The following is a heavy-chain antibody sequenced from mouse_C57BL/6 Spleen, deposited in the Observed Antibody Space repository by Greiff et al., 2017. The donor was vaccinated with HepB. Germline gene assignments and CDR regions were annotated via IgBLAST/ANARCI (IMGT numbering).Heavy chain of an antibody. CDR2: ISDGGSYT. CDR1: GFTFSSYA. Sequence: DVMLVESGGGLVKPGGSLKLSCAASGFTFSSYAMSWVRQTPEKRLEWVATISDGGSYTYYPDNVKGRFTISRDNAKNNLYLQMSHLKSEDTAMYYCARDGGSPYYAMDYWGQGTSVTVSS. D-gene: IGHD1-1*01. CDR3: ARDGGSPYYAMDY. V-gene: IGHV5-4*01. J-gene: IGHJ4*01.